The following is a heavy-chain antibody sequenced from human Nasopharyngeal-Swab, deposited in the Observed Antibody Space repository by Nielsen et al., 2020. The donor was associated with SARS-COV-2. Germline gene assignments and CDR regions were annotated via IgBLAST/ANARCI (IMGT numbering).Heavy chain of an antibody. V-gene: IGHV3-11*06. D-gene: IGHD3-3*01. CDR3: ARDVLSFWSGPFDYYYYMDV. CDR1: GFTFSDYY. Sequence: GGSLRLSCAASGFTFSDYYMSWVRQAPGKGLEWVSYISSSSSYTYYADSVKGRFTISRDNAKNSLYLQMNSLRAEDTAMYYCARDVLSFWSGPFDYYYYMDVWGKGTTVTVSS. J-gene: IGHJ6*03. CDR2: ISSSSSYT.